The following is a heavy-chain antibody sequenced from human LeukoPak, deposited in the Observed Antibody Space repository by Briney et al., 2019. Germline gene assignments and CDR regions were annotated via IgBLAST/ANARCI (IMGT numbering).Heavy chain of an antibody. CDR3: ARDLFAGFDP. J-gene: IGHJ5*02. Sequence: PSETLSLTCAVYGGSFSGYYWSWIRQPPGKGLEWIGEINHSGSTNYNPSLKSRVTISVDTSKNQFSLKLSSVTAADTAVYYCARDLFAGFDPWGQGTLVTVSS. V-gene: IGHV4-34*01. CDR1: GGSFSGYY. CDR2: INHSGST.